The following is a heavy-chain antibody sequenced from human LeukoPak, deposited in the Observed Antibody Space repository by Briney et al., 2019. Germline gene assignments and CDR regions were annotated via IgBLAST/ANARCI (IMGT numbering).Heavy chain of an antibody. CDR1: GGSISSSSYY. Sequence: SETLSLTCTVSGGSISSSSYYWGWIRQPPGKGLEWIGSIYYSGSTYYNPSLKSRVTISVDTSKNQFSLKLSSVTAADTAVYYCAREDFTNYLNNAFDIWGQGTMVTVSS. D-gene: IGHD4-11*01. V-gene: IGHV4-39*02. J-gene: IGHJ3*02. CDR2: IYYSGST. CDR3: AREDFTNYLNNAFDI.